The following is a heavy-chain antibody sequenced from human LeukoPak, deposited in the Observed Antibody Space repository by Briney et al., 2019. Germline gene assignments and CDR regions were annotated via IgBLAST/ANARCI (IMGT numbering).Heavy chain of an antibody. CDR1: TFTFNSYI. CDR2: ISGSGAST. D-gene: IGHD3-10*01. CDR3: ATDRDSGIPRFDF. V-gene: IGHV3-23*01. J-gene: IGHJ4*02. Sequence: GGSLRLSCAASTFTFNSYIMSWVRQAPGRGLEWVSTISGSGASTYYADSLRARFTISRDNSKNTLYLQMNSLRAEDTAVYYCATDRDSGIPRFDFWGQGTLV.